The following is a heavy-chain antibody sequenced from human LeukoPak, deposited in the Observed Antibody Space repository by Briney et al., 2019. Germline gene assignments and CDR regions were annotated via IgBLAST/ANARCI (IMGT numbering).Heavy chain of an antibody. V-gene: IGHV3-33*01. CDR1: GFSFSTYG. Sequence: GGSLRLSCAASGFSFSTYGMHWVRQAPGKGLEWVALIWNAGTNTYYADSVKGRFTISRDNSKNTLYLQMNSLRAEDTAVYYCVGDTPPGGDYYLAYWGQGTLVIVSS. J-gene: IGHJ4*02. CDR3: VGDTPPGGDYYLAY. D-gene: IGHD3-16*01. CDR2: IWNAGTNT.